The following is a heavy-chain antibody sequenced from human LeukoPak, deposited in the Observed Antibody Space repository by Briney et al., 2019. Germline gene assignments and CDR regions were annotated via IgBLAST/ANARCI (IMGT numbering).Heavy chain of an antibody. CDR3: AREGRDCGGDCYSPY. CDR1: GYTFSGYY. J-gene: IGHJ4*02. V-gene: IGHV1-2*02. Sequence: ASVKVSCKASGYTFSGYYMHWVRQALGQGLGWLDWVNPNSGATNYAQSFQGRVTMSRDTSISTAYMELSRLRSDDTAVYYCAREGRDCGGDCYSPYWGQGTLVTVSS. D-gene: IGHD2-21*02. CDR2: VNPNSGAT.